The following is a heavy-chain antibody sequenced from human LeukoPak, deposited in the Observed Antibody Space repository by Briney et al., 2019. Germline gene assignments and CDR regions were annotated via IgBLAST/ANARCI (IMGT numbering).Heavy chain of an antibody. CDR3: ARGLYCSGGTCFKPLDF. Sequence: GGSLRLSCVTSGFTFGDYYMSWVRQAPGRGLEWVSYIGTTTRYTKYADSVKGRFTISRDNAKNSLYLQMNSLGAEDTALYYCARGLYCSGGTCFKPLDFWGQGTLVTVSS. CDR2: IGTTTRYT. J-gene: IGHJ4*02. CDR1: GFTFGDYY. V-gene: IGHV3-11*06. D-gene: IGHD2-15*01.